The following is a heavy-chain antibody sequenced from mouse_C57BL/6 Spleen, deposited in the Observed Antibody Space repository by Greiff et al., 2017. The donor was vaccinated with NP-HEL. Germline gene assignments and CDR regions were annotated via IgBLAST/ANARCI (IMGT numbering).Heavy chain of an antibody. Sequence: LVESGAELVRPGTSVKVSCKASGYAFTNYLIEWVKQRPGQGLEWIGVINPGSGGTNYNEKFKGKATLTADKSSSTAYMQLSSLTSEDSAVYFCARSEDYYGSSPHGYWGQGTTLTVSS. CDR1: GYAFTNYL. CDR3: ARSEDYYGSSPHGY. D-gene: IGHD1-1*01. CDR2: INPGSGGT. V-gene: IGHV1-54*01. J-gene: IGHJ2*01.